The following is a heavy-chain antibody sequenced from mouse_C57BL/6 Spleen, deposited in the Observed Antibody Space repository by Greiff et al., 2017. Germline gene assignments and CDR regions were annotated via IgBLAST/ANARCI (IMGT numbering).Heavy chain of an antibody. CDR2: IWTGGGT. CDR3: ARNFDYDRVYYYAMDY. J-gene: IGHJ4*01. CDR1: GFSLTSYA. D-gene: IGHD2-4*01. V-gene: IGHV2-9-1*01. Sequence: VQLQQSGPGLVAPSQSLSITCTVSGFSLTSYAISWVRQPPGKGLEWLGVIWTGGGTNYNSALKSRLSISKDNSKSQVFLKMNSLQTDDTARYYCARNFDYDRVYYYAMDYWGQGTSVTVSS.